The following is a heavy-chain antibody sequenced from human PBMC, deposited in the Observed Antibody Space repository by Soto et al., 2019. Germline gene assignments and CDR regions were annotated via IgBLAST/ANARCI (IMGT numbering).Heavy chain of an antibody. CDR3: ASLPIVGAGH. J-gene: IGHJ4*02. Sequence: PGGSLRLSCAASGFTFSSYAMSWVRQAPGKGLEWVSSISGSGGSTYYADSVKGRFTISRDNSKNTLYLQMSSLRPEGTAVYYCASLPIVGAGHWGQGTLVTVSS. CDR1: GFTFSSYA. D-gene: IGHD1-26*01. V-gene: IGHV3-23*01. CDR2: ISGSGGST.